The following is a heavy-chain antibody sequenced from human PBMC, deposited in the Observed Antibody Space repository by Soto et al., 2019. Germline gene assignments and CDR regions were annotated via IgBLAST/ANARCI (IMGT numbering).Heavy chain of an antibody. J-gene: IGHJ4*02. Sequence: GGSLRLSCAASGFTFSSYAMSWVRQAPGKGLEWVSAISGSGGSTYYADSVKGRFTISRDNSKNTLYLQMNSLRAEDTAVYYCARSGRLDYIWGSYELLDYWGQGTLVTVSS. CDR2: ISGSGGST. D-gene: IGHD3-16*01. V-gene: IGHV3-23*01. CDR3: ARSGRLDYIWGSYELLDY. CDR1: GFTFSSYA.